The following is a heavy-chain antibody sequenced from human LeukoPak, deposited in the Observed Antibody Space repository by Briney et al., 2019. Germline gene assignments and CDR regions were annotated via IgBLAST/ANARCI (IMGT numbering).Heavy chain of an antibody. CDR3: ARGEQWLVLYYFDY. CDR2: INPNSGGT. D-gene: IGHD6-19*01. V-gene: IGHV1-2*02. Sequence: GASVKVSCKASGYTFTGYYMHWVRQAPGQGLEWMGWINPNSGGTNYAQKFQGRVTMTRDTSISTAYMELSRLRSDDTAVYYCARGEQWLVLYYFDYWGQGTLVTVSS. CDR1: GYTFTGYY. J-gene: IGHJ4*02.